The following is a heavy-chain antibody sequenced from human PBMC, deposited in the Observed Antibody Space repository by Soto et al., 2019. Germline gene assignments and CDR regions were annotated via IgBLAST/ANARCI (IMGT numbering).Heavy chain of an antibody. D-gene: IGHD2-2*02. CDR2: ISAYNGNT. CDR1: GYTFTSYG. J-gene: IGHJ5*02. V-gene: IGHV1-18*01. CDR3: ARDQEYCSSTSCYTGVWFDP. Sequence: QVQLVQSGAEVKKPGASVKVSCKASGYTFTSYGISWVRQAPGQGLEWMGWISAYNGNTNYAQKLQGRVTMTTDTSTSTAYMELRSQRYDDTAVYYCARDQEYCSSTSCYTGVWFDPWGQGTLVTVSS.